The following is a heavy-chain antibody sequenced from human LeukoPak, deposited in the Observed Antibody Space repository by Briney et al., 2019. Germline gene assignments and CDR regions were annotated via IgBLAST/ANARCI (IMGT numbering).Heavy chain of an antibody. Sequence: GSLRLSCAASGFTFSSYGMHWVRQAPGKGLEWVAFIRYDGSNKYYADSVKGRFTISRDNSKNTLYLQMNSLRAEDTAVYYCARESGVVIIRYWFDPWGQGTLVTVSS. CDR2: IRYDGSNK. D-gene: IGHD3-3*01. CDR3: ARESGVVIIRYWFDP. CDR1: GFTFSSYG. J-gene: IGHJ5*02. V-gene: IGHV3-30*02.